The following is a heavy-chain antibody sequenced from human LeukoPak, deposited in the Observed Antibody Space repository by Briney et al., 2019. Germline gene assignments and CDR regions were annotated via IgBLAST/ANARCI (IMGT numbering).Heavy chain of an antibody. CDR1: GFTVSVNY. CDR3: GRCMSSGYFVSY. Sequence: GGSLRLSCAASGFTVSVNYMSWVRQAPGKGLEWVSVIYSGGNTYYADSVKGRFTISRDNSKNTLFLQMNSLRAEDTGVYYCGRCMSSGYFVSYWGQGTLVTVSS. D-gene: IGHD3-22*01. J-gene: IGHJ4*02. CDR2: IYSGGNT. V-gene: IGHV3-66*01.